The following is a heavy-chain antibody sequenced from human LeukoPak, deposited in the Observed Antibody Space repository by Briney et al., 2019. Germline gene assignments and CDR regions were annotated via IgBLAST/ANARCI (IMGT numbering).Heavy chain of an antibody. V-gene: IGHV3-30*18. J-gene: IGHJ4*02. CDR2: ISYDGSNK. Sequence: PGRSLRLSCAASGFIFNNYGMHWVRQAPGKGLEWVAVISYDGSNKNYADSVKGRFTISRDSSKNTVYLQMNSLRVEDTAVYYCAKDWAPYCGGDCYFNYWGQGTLVTVYS. D-gene: IGHD2-21*02. CDR3: AKDWAPYCGGDCYFNY. CDR1: GFIFNNYG.